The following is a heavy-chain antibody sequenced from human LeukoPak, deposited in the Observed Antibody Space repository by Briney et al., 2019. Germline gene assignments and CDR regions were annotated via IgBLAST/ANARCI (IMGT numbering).Heavy chain of an antibody. J-gene: IGHJ4*02. Sequence: PSQTLSLTCTASGGSISSGGYYWSWIRQHPGKGLEWIGYIYYSGSTYYNPSLKSRVTISVDTSKNQFSLKLSSVTAADTAVYYCAISGDYYDSSGYYPFDYWGQGTLVTVSS. CDR2: IYYSGST. V-gene: IGHV4-31*03. D-gene: IGHD3-22*01. CDR3: AISGDYYDSSGYYPFDY. CDR1: GGSISSGGYY.